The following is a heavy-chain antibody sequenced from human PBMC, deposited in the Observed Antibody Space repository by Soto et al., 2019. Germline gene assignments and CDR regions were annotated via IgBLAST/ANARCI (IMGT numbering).Heavy chain of an antibody. CDR1: GGTFSSYG. J-gene: IGHJ6*02. CDR3: ARDLGYNYGVYYGMDV. D-gene: IGHD5-18*01. Sequence: QVQLVQSGAEVKKPGSSVQVSCKASGGTFSSYGLSWVRQAPGQGLEWMGGIIPIFGTTNYAQKFQGRVTITADESTSTAYIELSSLRSEDTAVYYCARDLGYNYGVYYGMDVWGQGTTVTVSS. CDR2: IIPIFGTT. V-gene: IGHV1-69*01.